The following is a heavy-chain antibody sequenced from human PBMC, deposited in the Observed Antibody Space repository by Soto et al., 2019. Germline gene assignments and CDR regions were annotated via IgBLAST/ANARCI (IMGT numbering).Heavy chain of an antibody. Sequence: GVSLRLSCVASGFTFSNYWMGWVRQAPGKGLGWVANMKQDGSEKYYLDSVKGRFTISRDNAKNSLFLQMNSLRAEDTAVYYCAGGVYELDPWGQGTLVTVSS. CDR2: MKQDGSEK. CDR1: GFTFSNYW. CDR3: AGGVYELDP. V-gene: IGHV3-7*04. D-gene: IGHD3-16*01. J-gene: IGHJ5*02.